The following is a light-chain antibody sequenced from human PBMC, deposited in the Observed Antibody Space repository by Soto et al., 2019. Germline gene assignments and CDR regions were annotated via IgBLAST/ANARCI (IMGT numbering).Light chain of an antibody. Sequence: DIQMTQSPSTLSASVGDRVTITCRASQSIRSWLAWYQLRPGKAPKVLIYDASSLEGGVPSRFSGSGSGTEFTLTISSLQPDDFATYYCQHYESWPWTFGQGTKLDIK. CDR2: DAS. CDR3: QHYESWPWT. V-gene: IGKV1-5*01. J-gene: IGKJ1*01. CDR1: QSIRSW.